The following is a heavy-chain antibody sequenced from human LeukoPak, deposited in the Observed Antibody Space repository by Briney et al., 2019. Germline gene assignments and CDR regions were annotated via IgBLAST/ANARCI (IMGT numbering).Heavy chain of an antibody. J-gene: IGHJ4*02. CDR1: DYSLSRGYF. CDR2: ISHSGTT. CDR3: EREGDILGATIES. Sequence: SETLSLTCVASDYSLSRGYFWGWIRWPPGKGLEWIGSISHSGTTHYNPSFKSRVTISLDTAKNQFSLKLKSVTAADTAFYYWEREGDILGATIESRGQGSLVTLPP. V-gene: IGHV4-38-2*02. D-gene: IGHD1-26*01.